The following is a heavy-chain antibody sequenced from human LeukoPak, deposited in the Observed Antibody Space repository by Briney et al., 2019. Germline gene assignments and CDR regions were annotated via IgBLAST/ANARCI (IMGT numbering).Heavy chain of an antibody. CDR2: ISDSGGNT. CDR3: ARGVQQWLAIPHFDY. CDR1: GFTFNTYA. V-gene: IGHV3-23*01. J-gene: IGHJ4*02. D-gene: IGHD6-19*01. Sequence: PGGSLRLSCAASGFTFNTYAMSWVRQAPWERLQWVSGISDSGGNTYYADSVKGRFTISRHNSKNTLYLQMNSLRAEDTAVYYCARGVQQWLAIPHFDYWGQGTLVTVSS.